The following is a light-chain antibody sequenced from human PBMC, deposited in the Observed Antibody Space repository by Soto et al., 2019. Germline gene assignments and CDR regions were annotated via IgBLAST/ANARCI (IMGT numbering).Light chain of an antibody. CDR3: QQRSDWIN. CDR2: DAS. J-gene: IGKJ5*01. CDR1: QSVSNS. V-gene: IGKV3-11*01. Sequence: EIVLTQSPATLSLSPGERATLSCRASQSVSNSLAWFQQKPGQAPRLLIYDASNRATGIPARFSGSGSGTDFTLTISSLEPEDFAVYYCQQRSDWINFGQGTRLEIK.